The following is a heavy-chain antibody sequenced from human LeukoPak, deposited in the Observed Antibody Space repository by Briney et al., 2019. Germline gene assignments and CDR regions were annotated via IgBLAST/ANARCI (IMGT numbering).Heavy chain of an antibody. CDR2: MNPNSGNT. V-gene: IGHV1-8*01. Sequence: GASVKVSCKASGYTFTSYDINWVRQATGQGLEWMGWMNPNSGNTGYAQKFQGRVTMTRNTSISTAYMELSSLRSEDTAVYYCARAAATPTTYYYYYYMDVWGKGTTVTVSS. J-gene: IGHJ6*03. D-gene: IGHD6-13*01. CDR3: ARAAATPTTYYYYYYMDV. CDR1: GYTFTSYD.